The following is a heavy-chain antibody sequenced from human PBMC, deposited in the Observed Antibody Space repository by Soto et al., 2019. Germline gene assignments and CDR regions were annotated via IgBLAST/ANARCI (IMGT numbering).Heavy chain of an antibody. CDR1: GGSISSYY. J-gene: IGHJ4*02. V-gene: IGHV4-59*08. CDR2: IYYSGST. CDR3: ARRYGGNFDY. D-gene: IGHD1-26*01. Sequence: QVQLQESGPGLVKPSETLSLTCTVSGGSISSYYWSWIRQPPGKGLEWIGYIYYSGSTNYNPSLKRRVTKTVDTSKNQFSLKLSSVTPADTAVYYCARRYGGNFDYCGQGTLVTVSS.